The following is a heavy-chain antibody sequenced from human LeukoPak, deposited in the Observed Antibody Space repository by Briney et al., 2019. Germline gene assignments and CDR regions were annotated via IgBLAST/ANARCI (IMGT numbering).Heavy chain of an antibody. V-gene: IGHV4-34*01. CDR2: INPSGST. D-gene: IGHD3-10*02. CDR3: ARRVVRGVIKY. CDR1: GGSLSGYY. Sequence: SETLSLTCAVFGGSLSGYYWNWIRQPPGKGLEWIGDINPSGSTNYSPSLKSRVTISVDTSKNQFSLKLSSATAADTAVYYCARRVVRGVIKYWGQGTLVTVSS. J-gene: IGHJ4*02.